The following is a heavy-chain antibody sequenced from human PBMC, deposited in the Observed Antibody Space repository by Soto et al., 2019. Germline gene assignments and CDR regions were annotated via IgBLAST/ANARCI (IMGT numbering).Heavy chain of an antibody. Sequence: GGSLRLSCAASGFTFSNYWMSWVRQAPGKGLEWVADINQDGSEKYYVDSVKGRFTISRDNAKNSLYLQMNSLRAEDTAVYYCARDPLWGTAMVLWYFDLWGRGTLVTVSS. CDR2: INQDGSEK. CDR1: GFTFSNYW. D-gene: IGHD5-18*01. J-gene: IGHJ2*01. CDR3: ARDPLWGTAMVLWYFDL. V-gene: IGHV3-7*01.